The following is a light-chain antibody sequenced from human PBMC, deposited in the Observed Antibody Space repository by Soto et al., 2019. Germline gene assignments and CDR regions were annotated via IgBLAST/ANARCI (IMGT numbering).Light chain of an antibody. CDR3: QKYYSSVT. CDR1: QTVFHTSYNKDF. CDR2: WAS. J-gene: IGKJ2*01. V-gene: IGKV4-1*01. Sequence: DIVMTQSPDSLSVSLGERATINCKSSQTVFHTSYNKDFLAWYQQKAGQPPKLLFYWASTRESGVPARFSGGGSGTDFSLTISSLQPEDVAVYYCQKYYSSVTFGQGTKREIK.